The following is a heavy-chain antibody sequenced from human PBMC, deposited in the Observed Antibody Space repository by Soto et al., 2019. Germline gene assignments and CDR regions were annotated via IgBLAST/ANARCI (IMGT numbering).Heavy chain of an antibody. J-gene: IGHJ4*02. D-gene: IGHD3-3*01. Sequence: QVQLVQSGAEVKKPGSSVKVSCKASGGTFSSYAISWVRQAPGQGLEWMGGIIPIFGTANYAQKFQGRVTITADESTSTAYMELSSLRSEDTAVYYCLSTGVVIGGLWCDFDYWGQGTLVTVSS. CDR3: LSTGVVIGGLWCDFDY. V-gene: IGHV1-69*01. CDR2: IIPIFGTA. CDR1: GGTFSSYA.